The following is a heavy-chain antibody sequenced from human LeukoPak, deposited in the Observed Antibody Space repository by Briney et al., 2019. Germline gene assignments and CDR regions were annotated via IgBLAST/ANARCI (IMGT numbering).Heavy chain of an antibody. CDR1: DGSISGSSHY. CDR3: ARGTAFDY. Sequence: SETLPLTCTVSDGSISGSSHYSGCIRQPPGKGIEWVGSIYYCGSTYYNPSLKSRVNISVDTSQNQYSLKLSSVTAADSAVYYGARGTAFDYWGQGTLVTVS. CDR2: IYYCGST. V-gene: IGHV4-39*07. D-gene: IGHD1-1*01. J-gene: IGHJ4*02.